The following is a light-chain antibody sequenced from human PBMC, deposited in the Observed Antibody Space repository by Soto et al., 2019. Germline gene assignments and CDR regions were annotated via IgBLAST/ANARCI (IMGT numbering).Light chain of an antibody. J-gene: IGKJ5*01. V-gene: IGKV4-1*01. CDR2: WAS. CDR1: QSVLFSSNNKNY. CDR3: HQSYSTPIT. Sequence: DIVMTQSPDSLAVSLGERATINCKSSQSVLFSSNNKNYLAWYQQKPGQPPKLLIYWASTRESGVPNRFSGSGSVTGFTHTPSSLQAEDLAVYYCHQSYSTPITVGQATRLVIK.